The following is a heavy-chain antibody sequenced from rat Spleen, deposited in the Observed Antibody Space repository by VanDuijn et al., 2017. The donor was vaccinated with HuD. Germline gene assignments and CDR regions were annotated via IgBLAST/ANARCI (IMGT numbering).Heavy chain of an antibody. V-gene: IGHV2-43*01. CDR3: ARDAGILRY. CDR2: IWTGGST. J-gene: IGHJ2*01. D-gene: IGHD1-6*01. Sequence: QVQVKESGPGLVQPSQTLSLTCTVSGFSLTRYHVTWFRQPPVKGLEWMGLIWTGGSTAYNALLKSRLTISRDISKSQVFLNMNSLQTEDTATYYCARDAGILRYWGQGVMVTVSS. CDR1: GFSLTRYH.